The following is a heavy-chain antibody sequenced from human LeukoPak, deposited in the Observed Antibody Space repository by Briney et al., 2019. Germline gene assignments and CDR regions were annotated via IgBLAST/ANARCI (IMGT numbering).Heavy chain of an antibody. CDR1: GFTFSSYA. CDR3: AKDPRLSCSSTSCYEGYYYGMDV. D-gene: IGHD2-2*01. CDR2: ISGSRGST. Sequence: PGGSLRLSCAASGFTFSSYAMSWVRQAPGKGLEWVSAISGSRGSTYYADSVKGRFTISRDNSKNTLYLQMNSLRAEDTAVYYCAKDPRLSCSSTSCYEGYYYGMDVWGQGTTVTVSS. J-gene: IGHJ6*02. V-gene: IGHV3-23*01.